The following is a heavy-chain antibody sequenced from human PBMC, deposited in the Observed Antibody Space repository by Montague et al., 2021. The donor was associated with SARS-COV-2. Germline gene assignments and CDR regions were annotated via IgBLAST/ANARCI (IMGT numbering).Heavy chain of an antibody. CDR1: GASISGYF. D-gene: IGHD3-10*01. V-gene: IGHV4-4*07. CDR2: IYTSGTT. CDR3: ARGYYFGNGDFFDY. J-gene: IGHJ4*02. Sequence: SETLSLTCTVSGASISGYFWSWIRQPAGKGLEWIGRIYTSGTTNYNPSLRSRVTMSVDTFKNQFSLKVNSVTAADTAVYYCARGYYFGNGDFFDYWGQGTLVTVSS.